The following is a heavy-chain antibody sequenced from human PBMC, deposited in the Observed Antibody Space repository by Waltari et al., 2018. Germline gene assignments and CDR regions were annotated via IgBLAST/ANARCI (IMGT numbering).Heavy chain of an antibody. CDR2: IYSTGIT. V-gene: IGHV3-53*01. D-gene: IGHD3-22*01. CDR3: ALRRTGYYAFDI. CDR1: GFTVSGNY. J-gene: IGHJ3*02. Sequence: EVQVVESGGGLIQPGGSLRLSCAASGFTVSGNYISWVRQAPGKGLEWVSLIYSTGITYDADSVRGRFTISRDNSRNTVNLQMNSLRAEDTAVYYCALRRTGYYAFDIWGQGTMVTVSS.